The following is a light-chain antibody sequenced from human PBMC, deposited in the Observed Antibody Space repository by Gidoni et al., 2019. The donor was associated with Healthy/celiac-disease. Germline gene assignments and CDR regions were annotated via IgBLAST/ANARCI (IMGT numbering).Light chain of an antibody. Sequence: DIQMTQSPSSLSASVGDRVTIPCRASQSISRYLNWYQQKLGKAPKLMIYGASSWQSAIPSRFSGSGSGTDFTLTISSLQPEDFASYYCQQNHSTPWTFGQGTKVEIK. CDR2: GAS. CDR3: QQNHSTPWT. J-gene: IGKJ1*01. V-gene: IGKV1-39*01. CDR1: QSISRY.